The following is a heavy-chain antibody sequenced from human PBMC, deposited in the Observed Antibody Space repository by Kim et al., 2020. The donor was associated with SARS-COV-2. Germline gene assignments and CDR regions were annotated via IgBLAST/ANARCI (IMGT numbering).Heavy chain of an antibody. CDR3: AGGGRDSSGYYYFDY. V-gene: IGHV4-4*02. CDR2: IYHSGST. CDR1: GGSISSSNW. J-gene: IGHJ4*02. Sequence: SETLSLTCAVSGGSISSSNWWSWVRQPPGKGLEWIGEIYHSGSTNYNPSLKSRVTISVDKSKNQFSLKLSSVTAADTAVYYCAGGGRDSSGYYYFDYWGQGTLFTVSS. D-gene: IGHD3-22*01.